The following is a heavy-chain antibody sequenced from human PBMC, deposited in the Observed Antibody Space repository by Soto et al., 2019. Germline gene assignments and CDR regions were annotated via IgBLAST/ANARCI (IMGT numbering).Heavy chain of an antibody. CDR1: EFTFSSYW. Sequence: PGGSLRLSCAGSEFTFSSYWMHWVRQAPGKGLVWVSRINGDGSRSSYADSVKGRFTISRDNSKNTLYLQMNSLRAEDTAAYYCARDTHRQLPNYYEYGMDVWGQGITVTVSS. J-gene: IGHJ6*02. CDR3: ARDTHRQLPNYYEYGMDV. D-gene: IGHD2-2*01. V-gene: IGHV3-74*01. CDR2: INGDGSRS.